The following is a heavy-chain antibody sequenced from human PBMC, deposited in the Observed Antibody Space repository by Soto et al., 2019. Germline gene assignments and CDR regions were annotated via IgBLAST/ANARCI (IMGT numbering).Heavy chain of an antibody. CDR3: AIRASYYDSSGYFDY. CDR2: ISYDGSNK. J-gene: IGHJ4*02. V-gene: IGHV3-30*03. CDR1: GFTFISYG. D-gene: IGHD3-22*01. Sequence: GGSLRLSCASSGFTFISYGMHWVRQATGKGLEWVAVISYDGSNKYYADSVKGRFTISRDNSKNTLYLQMNSLRAEDTAVYYCAIRASYYDSSGYFDYWGQGT.